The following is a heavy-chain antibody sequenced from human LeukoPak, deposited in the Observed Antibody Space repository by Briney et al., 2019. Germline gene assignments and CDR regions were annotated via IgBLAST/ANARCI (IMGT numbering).Heavy chain of an antibody. CDR2: ISGSGGST. D-gene: IGHD6-6*01. Sequence: PGGSLRLSCAASGFTFSSYAMSWVRQAPGKGLEWVSAISGSGGSTYYADSVKGRFTISRDNSKNTLYLQMNSLGAEDTAVYYCAKGPSNIAARNWFDPWGQGTLVTVSS. CDR3: AKGPSNIAARNWFDP. V-gene: IGHV3-23*01. J-gene: IGHJ5*02. CDR1: GFTFSSYA.